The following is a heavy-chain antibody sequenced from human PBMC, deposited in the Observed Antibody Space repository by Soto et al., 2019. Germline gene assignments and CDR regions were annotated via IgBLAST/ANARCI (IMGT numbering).Heavy chain of an antibody. Sequence: QVQLVQSGAEVKKPGSSVTVSCKASGGTFGNSAISWVRQAPGQGLEWIGGIIPIFTTPDYAQKFQGRVTITADESTSTAYMELTSLGSDDTAVYYCARDKGRQQLGGNYYYGIDGWGQGTTVTVSS. V-gene: IGHV1-69*12. D-gene: IGHD3-3*02. J-gene: IGHJ6*02. CDR3: ARDKGRQQLGGNYYYGIDG. CDR2: IIPIFTTP. CDR1: GGTFGNSA.